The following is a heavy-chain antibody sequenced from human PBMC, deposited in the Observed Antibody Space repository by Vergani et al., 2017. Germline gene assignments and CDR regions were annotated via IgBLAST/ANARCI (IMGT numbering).Heavy chain of an antibody. V-gene: IGHV3-30*02. CDR1: GFTFTSHA. Sequence: QVQLVESGGGVVQPGGSLRLSCAASGFTFTSHAMHWVRQAPGKGLEWVAFTRYDGSNKYYADSVKGRFTISRDNSKNTLYLQMSSLRAEDTAVYYCGKDRAAAAGTGVVQHWGQGTLVTVSS. D-gene: IGHD6-13*01. CDR2: TRYDGSNK. J-gene: IGHJ1*01. CDR3: GKDRAAAAGTGVVQH.